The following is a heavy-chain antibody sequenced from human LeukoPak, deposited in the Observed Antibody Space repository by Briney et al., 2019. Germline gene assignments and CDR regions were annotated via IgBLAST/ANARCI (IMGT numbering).Heavy chain of an antibody. J-gene: IGHJ3*02. CDR1: GFTFSSYS. V-gene: IGHV3-21*01. CDR3: ARARSDDYGDYYDAFDI. CDR2: ISSSSSYI. Sequence: GGSLRLSCAASGFTFSSYSMNWVRQAPGKGLEGVSSISSSSSYIYYADSVKGRFTISRDNAKNSLYLQMNSLRAEDTAVYYCARARSDDYGDYYDAFDIWGQGTMVTVSS. D-gene: IGHD4-17*01.